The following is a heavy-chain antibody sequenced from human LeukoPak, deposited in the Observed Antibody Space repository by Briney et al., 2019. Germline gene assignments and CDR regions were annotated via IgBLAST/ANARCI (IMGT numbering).Heavy chain of an antibody. D-gene: IGHD3-3*01. CDR2: IYPTGGST. CDR3: ARGRPIFGVVKNWFDP. Sequence: ASVKVSCKASRYTFTNYYMHWVRQAPGQGLEWMGIIYPTGGSTSYAQRFQGRVTMTRDTSTSTVYMELSSLRSEDTAVYYCARGRPIFGVVKNWFDPWGQGSLVTVSS. CDR1: RYTFTNYY. V-gene: IGHV1-46*01. J-gene: IGHJ5*02.